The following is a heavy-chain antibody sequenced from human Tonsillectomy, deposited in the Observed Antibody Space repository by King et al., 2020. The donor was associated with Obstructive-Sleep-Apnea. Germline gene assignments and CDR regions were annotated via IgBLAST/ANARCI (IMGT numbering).Heavy chain of an antibody. D-gene: IGHD4-17*01. CDR2: IYYSGST. J-gene: IGHJ5*02. V-gene: IGHV4-59*01. Sequence: VQLQESGPGLVKPSETLSLTCTVSGGSISSYYWSWIRQPPGKGLEWIGYIYYSGSTNYNPSLKSRVTISVDTSKNQFSLKLSSVTAADTAVYYWARDNSSGRDDYGAPNWFDPWGQGTLVTVSS. CDR1: GGSISSYY. CDR3: ARDNSSGRDDYGAPNWFDP.